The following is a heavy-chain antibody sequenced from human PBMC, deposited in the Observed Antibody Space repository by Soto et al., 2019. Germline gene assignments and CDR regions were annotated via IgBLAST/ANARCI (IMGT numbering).Heavy chain of an antibody. CDR2: SYWDDDK. CDR3: AHSLIGYYYDSSGSNWFDP. Sequence: QITLKESGPTLVKPTQTLTLTCTFSGFSLSTSGVGVGWIRQPPGKALEWLALSYWDDDKRYSPPMKSSLTSTKDTTKDQVVLTMTNMDPEDTATYYCAHSLIGYYYDSSGSNWFDPWGQGTLVSVSS. CDR1: GFSLSTSGVG. V-gene: IGHV2-5*02. J-gene: IGHJ5*02. D-gene: IGHD3-22*01.